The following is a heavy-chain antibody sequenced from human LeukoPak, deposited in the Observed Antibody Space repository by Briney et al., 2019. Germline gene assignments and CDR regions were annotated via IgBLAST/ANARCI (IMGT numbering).Heavy chain of an antibody. CDR3: LNFIAYTIMNY. V-gene: IGHV4-39*07. CDR2: ISHGGST. CDR1: GDSITSSSYY. J-gene: IGHJ4*02. D-gene: IGHD5-12*01. Sequence: SETLSLTCTVSGDSITSSSYYWGWIRQPPGKGLEWIGTISHGGSTYYNPSLKSRVSMSGDTSKTQFSLTLSSVTAADTAVYYCLNFIAYTIMNYWGQGALVIVSS.